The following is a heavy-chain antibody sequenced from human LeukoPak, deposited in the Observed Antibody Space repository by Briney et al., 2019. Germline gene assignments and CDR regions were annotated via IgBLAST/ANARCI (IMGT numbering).Heavy chain of an antibody. Sequence: SETLSLTCAVSGGSISGYYWSWSRQSPEKGLEGIGYIYSTGTTIYNPSLRSRVTMSVDVSKNQISLDLTTVTAEDTAIYYCARHDPVGHYRRGMDVWGQGTTVTVSS. CDR1: GGSISGYY. CDR2: IYSTGTT. J-gene: IGHJ6*02. V-gene: IGHV4-59*08. D-gene: IGHD3-16*02. CDR3: ARHDPVGHYRRGMDV.